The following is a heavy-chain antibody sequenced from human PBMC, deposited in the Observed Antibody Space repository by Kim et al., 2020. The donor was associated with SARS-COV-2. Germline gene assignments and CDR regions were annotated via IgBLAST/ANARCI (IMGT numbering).Heavy chain of an antibody. J-gene: IGHJ4*02. D-gene: IGHD3-22*01. V-gene: IGHV4-39*07. CDR3: ASYYYDSSGYYYDGYFDY. Sequence: KSRVTISVDTSKNQFSLKLSSVTAADTAVYYCASYYYDSSGYYYDGYFDYWGQGTLVTVSS.